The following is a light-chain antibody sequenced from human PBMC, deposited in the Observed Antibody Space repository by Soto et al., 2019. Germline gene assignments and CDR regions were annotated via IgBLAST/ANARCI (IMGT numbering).Light chain of an antibody. V-gene: IGLV2-14*01. CDR1: SSDVGGYNY. CDR3: SSYTSSITWV. CDR2: EVN. J-gene: IGLJ2*01. Sequence: QSALTQPASVSGSPGQSITISCTGTSSDVGGYNYVSWYQQHPGKAPKLMISEVNNRPSGVSNRFSGSKSGNTASLTISGLQAEDEADYYCSSYTSSITWVFGGGTNVTVL.